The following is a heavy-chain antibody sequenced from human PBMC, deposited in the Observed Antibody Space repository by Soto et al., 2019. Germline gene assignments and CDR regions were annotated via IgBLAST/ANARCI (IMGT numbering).Heavy chain of an antibody. J-gene: IGHJ6*02. D-gene: IGHD6-13*01. V-gene: IGHV7-4-1*01. CDR3: ARDLWYGLNDYYYGMDV. CDR1: GYTFTSYA. CDR2: INTNTGNP. Sequence: ASVKVSCKASGYTFTSYAMNWVRQAPGQGLEWMGWINTNTGNPTYAQGFTGRFVFSLDTSVSTAYLQICSLKAEDTAVYYCARDLWYGLNDYYYGMDVWGQGTTVTVSS.